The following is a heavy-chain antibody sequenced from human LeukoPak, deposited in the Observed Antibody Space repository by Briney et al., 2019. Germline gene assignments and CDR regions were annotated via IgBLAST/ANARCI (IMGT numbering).Heavy chain of an antibody. V-gene: IGHV1-46*01. CDR3: ASTSRITGTRAPYAFDI. CDR2: INPSGGST. CDR1: GYTFTSYY. J-gene: IGHJ3*02. D-gene: IGHD1-20*01. Sequence: ASVKVSCKASGYTFTSYYMHWVRQAPGQGLEWMGIINPSGGSTSYAQKFQGRVTMARDMSTSTVYMELSSLRSEDTAVYYCASTSRITGTRAPYAFDIWGQGTMVTVSS.